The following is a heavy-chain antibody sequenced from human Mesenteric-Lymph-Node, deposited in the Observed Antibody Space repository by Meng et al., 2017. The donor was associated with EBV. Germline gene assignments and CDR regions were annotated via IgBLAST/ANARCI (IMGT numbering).Heavy chain of an antibody. CDR1: GYTFTSYA. J-gene: IGHJ4*02. V-gene: IGHV1-3*01. Sequence: VQLVRSGAEVKKPGASVQVSCKASGYTFTSYAMHWVRQAPGQRLEWMGWINAGNGNTKYSKKFQGRVTITRDTSASTAYMELSSLRSEDTAVYYCARGSTVASYWGQGTLVTVSS. D-gene: IGHD4-23*01. CDR3: ARGSTVASY. CDR2: INAGNGNT.